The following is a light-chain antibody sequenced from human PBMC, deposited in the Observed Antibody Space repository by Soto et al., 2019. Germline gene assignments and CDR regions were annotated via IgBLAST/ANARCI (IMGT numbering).Light chain of an antibody. CDR3: QSYDSSVV. CDR1: SSNIGAGYD. CDR2: GNS. Sequence: QAVLTQPPSVSGAPGQRVTISCTGSSSNIGAGYDVHWYQQLPGTAPKLLIYGNSNRPSGVPDRFSGSKSGTSASLAITGLQAEDEADYHCQSYDSSVVFGGGTQLTVL. J-gene: IGLJ2*01. V-gene: IGLV1-40*01.